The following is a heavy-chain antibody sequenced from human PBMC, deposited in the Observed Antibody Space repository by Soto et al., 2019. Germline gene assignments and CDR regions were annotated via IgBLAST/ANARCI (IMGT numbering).Heavy chain of an antibody. D-gene: IGHD2-21*02. CDR1: GFSFTNFA. Sequence: GSLRLSCAAAGFSFTNFAMSWVRQAPGKGLEWVAGIGASGDITWYADSVKGRLSISRDNSKNTLYLQLNNLRFEDTAVYYCAKDDFTDRGDDYFDYWGPGTLVTVSS. CDR2: IGASGDIT. CDR3: AKDDFTDRGDDYFDY. J-gene: IGHJ4*02. V-gene: IGHV3-23*01.